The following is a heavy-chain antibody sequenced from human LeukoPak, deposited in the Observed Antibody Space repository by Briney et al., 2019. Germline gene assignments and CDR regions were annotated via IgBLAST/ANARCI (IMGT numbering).Heavy chain of an antibody. CDR3: ARDHYYYDSSGYFSFGYGMDV. Sequence: ASVEVSCKASGGTFSSYAISWVRQAPGQGLEWMGGIIPIFGTANYAQKFQGRVTITADESTSTAYMELSSLRSEDTAVYYCARDHYYYDSSGYFSFGYGMDVWGQGTTVTVSS. CDR2: IIPIFGTA. V-gene: IGHV1-69*13. CDR1: GGTFSSYA. J-gene: IGHJ6*02. D-gene: IGHD3-22*01.